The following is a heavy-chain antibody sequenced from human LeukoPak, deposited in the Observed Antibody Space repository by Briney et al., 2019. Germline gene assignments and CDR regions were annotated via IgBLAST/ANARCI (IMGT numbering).Heavy chain of an antibody. Sequence: ASVKVACKASGYTCTAYFMHWGRQAPGKGLAWVGWINPNSGGTSYAQKFQGRVTLTRDTSISTAYMELSRLTSDDAAVYYCARAYCGGDCYSDYRVGFDYWGQGALVTVSS. CDR2: INPNSGGT. CDR1: GYTCTAYF. D-gene: IGHD2-21*02. V-gene: IGHV1-2*02. J-gene: IGHJ4*02. CDR3: ARAYCGGDCYSDYRVGFDY.